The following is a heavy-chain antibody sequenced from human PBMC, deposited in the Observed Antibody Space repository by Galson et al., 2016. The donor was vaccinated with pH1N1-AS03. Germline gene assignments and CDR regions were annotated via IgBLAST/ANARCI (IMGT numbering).Heavy chain of an antibody. CDR3: ARAVEWRSAGITLEDAQGGGALDI. D-gene: IGHD1-1*01. J-gene: IGHJ3*02. CDR1: GFIFDDYA. V-gene: IGHV3-9*01. Sequence: SLRLSCAASGFIFDDYAMHWVRQAPGKGLEWVSGISWNSGSTGYADSVKGRFTISRDNAKNSLYLQMNSLRAEDTAVYCCARAVEWRSAGITLEDAQGGGALDIWGRGTMVTVSS. CDR2: ISWNSGST.